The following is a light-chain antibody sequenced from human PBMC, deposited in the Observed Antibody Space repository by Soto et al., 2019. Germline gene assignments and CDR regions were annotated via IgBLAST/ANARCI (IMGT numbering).Light chain of an antibody. V-gene: IGLV2-14*01. Sequence: QSALTQPASVSGSPGQSITISCSGTSSDVGAHNLVSWYQQHPGRPPKLMIYAVSNRPSGVSNRFSGSKSGNTASLTISGLQAEDEADYYCCSLTTRDSHIFGSGTQLTVL. CDR2: AVS. J-gene: IGLJ7*01. CDR3: CSLTTRDSHI. CDR1: SSDVGAHNL.